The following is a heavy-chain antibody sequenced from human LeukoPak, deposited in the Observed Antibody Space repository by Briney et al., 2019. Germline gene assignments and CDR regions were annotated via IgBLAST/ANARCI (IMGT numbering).Heavy chain of an antibody. CDR1: GFTFSNSA. J-gene: IGHJ6*02. D-gene: IGHD1-14*01. CDR2: INGDGGRT. CDR3: AKDIRGTNYYYYGLGA. V-gene: IGHV3-23*01. Sequence: GGSLSLSCAASGFTFSNSAMTWVRQAPGKGLDWVSAINGDGGRTYHADSVKGRFTISRDNSKNTLYLQMNSLRVEDTAVYYCAKDIRGTNYYYYGLGAWGQGTTVTVSS.